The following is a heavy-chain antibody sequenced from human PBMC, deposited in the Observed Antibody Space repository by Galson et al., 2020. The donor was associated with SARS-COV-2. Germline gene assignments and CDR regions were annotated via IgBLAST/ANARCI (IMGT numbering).Heavy chain of an antibody. Sequence: ASVMVSCKASGGTFSSYAISWVRQAPGQGLEWMGGIIPIFGTANYAQKFQGRVTITTDESTSTAYMELSSLRSEDTAVYYCARDRGGQLLSPNWFDPWGQGTLVTVSS. CDR3: ARDRGGQLLSPNWFDP. V-gene: IGHV1-69*05. CDR2: IIPIFGTA. D-gene: IGHD2-2*01. J-gene: IGHJ5*02. CDR1: GGTFSSYA.